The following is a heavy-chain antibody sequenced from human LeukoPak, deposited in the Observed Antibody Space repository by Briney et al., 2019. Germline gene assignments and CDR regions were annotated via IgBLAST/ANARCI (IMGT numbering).Heavy chain of an antibody. CDR3: AKDRENGNGILDGFDV. Sequence: GGSLRLSCAASGFTFNVYAMYWVRQAPGRGLEWVSSIGTPDSTHYANSVKGRFTTSRDDSKNTVFLQMNSLRAEDSATYYCAKDRENGNGILDGFDVWGQGTVVTVSS. CDR2: IGTPDST. V-gene: IGHV3-23*01. J-gene: IGHJ3*01. D-gene: IGHD3-3*02. CDR1: GFTFNVYA.